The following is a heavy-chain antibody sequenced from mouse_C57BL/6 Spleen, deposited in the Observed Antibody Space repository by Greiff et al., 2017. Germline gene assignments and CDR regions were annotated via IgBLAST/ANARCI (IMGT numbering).Heavy chain of an antibody. CDR2: ISSGSSTI. CDR3: ARGSIYYGNYHYAMDY. V-gene: IGHV5-17*01. Sequence: EVNVVESGGGLVKPGGSLKLSCAASGFTFSDYGMHWVRQAPEKGLEWVAYISSGSSTIYYADTVKGRFTISRDNAKNTLFLQMTSLRSEDTAMYYCARGSIYYGNYHYAMDYWGQGTSVTVSS. J-gene: IGHJ4*01. D-gene: IGHD2-1*01. CDR1: GFTFSDYG.